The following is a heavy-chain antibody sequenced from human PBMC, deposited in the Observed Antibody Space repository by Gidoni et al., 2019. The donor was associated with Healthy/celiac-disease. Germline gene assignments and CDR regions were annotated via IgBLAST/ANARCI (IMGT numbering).Heavy chain of an antibody. CDR2: INHSGST. J-gene: IGHJ4*02. D-gene: IGHD1-1*01. CDR1: GGSFSGYY. Sequence: QVQLQQWGAGLLKPSETLSLTCAVYGGSFSGYYWSWIRQPPGKGLEWIGEINHSGSTNYNPSLKSRVTIAVDTSKNQFSLKLSSVTAADTAGYYCARGGPTGTTGKTFDYWGQGTLVTVSS. CDR3: ARGGPTGTTGKTFDY. V-gene: IGHV4-34*01.